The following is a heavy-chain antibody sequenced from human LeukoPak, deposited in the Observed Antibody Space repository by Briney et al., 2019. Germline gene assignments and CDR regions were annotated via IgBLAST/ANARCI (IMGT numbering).Heavy chain of an antibody. Sequence: SETLSLTCTVSGGSISSSSYYWGWIRQPPGKGLEWIGSIYYSGSTNYNPSLPGRVAISLDKSRNHFTLMVTAVTAADTAFYYCARKGPEHLPTYFDHWGRGILVTVSS. CDR3: ARKGPEHLPTYFDH. CDR2: IYYSGST. V-gene: IGHV4-39*02. J-gene: IGHJ4*02. D-gene: IGHD2-21*01. CDR1: GGSISSSSYY.